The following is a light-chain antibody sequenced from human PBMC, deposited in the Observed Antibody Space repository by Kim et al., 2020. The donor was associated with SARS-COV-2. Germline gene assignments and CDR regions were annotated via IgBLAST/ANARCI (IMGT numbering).Light chain of an antibody. CDR2: DDN. V-gene: IGLV1-51*01. J-gene: IGLJ2*01. CDR1: RSKIGKYD. CDR3: GTWDRSLTAVV. Sequence: GQKVTLSCSGNRSKIGKYDVSWYQQFPGAAPKVIIYDDNKRPAGISNRFSGSKSGTSATLGISGLQIGDEADYYCGTWDRSLTAVVFGGGTKVTVL.